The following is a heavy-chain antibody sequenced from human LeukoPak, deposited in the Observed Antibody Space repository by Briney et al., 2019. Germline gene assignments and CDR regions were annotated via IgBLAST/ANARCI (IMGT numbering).Heavy chain of an antibody. CDR1: GFTFSSYE. D-gene: IGHD1-14*01. V-gene: IGHV3-48*03. CDR3: ARVGPWVNPDYYYYYMDV. J-gene: IGHJ6*03. CDR2: ISSSGSTI. Sequence: GGSLRLSCAASGFTFSSYEMNWVRQAPGKGLEWVSYISSSGSTIYYADSVKGRFTISRDNAKNSLYLQMNSPRAEDTAVYYCARVGPWVNPDYYYYYMDVWGKGTTVTVSS.